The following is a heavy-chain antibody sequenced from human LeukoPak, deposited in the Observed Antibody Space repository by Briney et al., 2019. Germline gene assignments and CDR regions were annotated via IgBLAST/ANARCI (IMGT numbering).Heavy chain of an antibody. D-gene: IGHD2-2*01. Sequence: GGSLRLSCAASGVIFSSYSMNWVRQAPGKGMEWVSYISSSCSTIYYADSVKGRFTISRDNAKNSLYLQMNSLRAEDTAVYYCAVLTYQLLDYYFDYWGQGTLVTVSS. V-gene: IGHV3-48*01. CDR2: ISSSCSTI. CDR1: GVIFSSYS. J-gene: IGHJ4*02. CDR3: AVLTYQLLDYYFDY.